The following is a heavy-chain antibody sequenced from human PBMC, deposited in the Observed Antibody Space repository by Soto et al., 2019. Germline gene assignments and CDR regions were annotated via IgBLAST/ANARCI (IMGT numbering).Heavy chain of an antibody. CDR2: ISSSGSTI. CDR1: GFTFSDYY. V-gene: IGHV3-11*01. Sequence: PGGSLRLSCAASGFTFSDYYMSWIRQAPGKGLEWVSYISSSGSTIYYADSVKGRFTISRDNAKNSLYLQMNSLRAEDTAVYYCARDRYDFWSGYYSLNYYFDYWGQGTLVTVS. D-gene: IGHD3-3*01. CDR3: ARDRYDFWSGYYSLNYYFDY. J-gene: IGHJ4*02.